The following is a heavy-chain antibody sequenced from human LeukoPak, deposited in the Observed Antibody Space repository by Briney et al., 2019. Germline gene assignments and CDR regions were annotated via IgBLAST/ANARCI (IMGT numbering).Heavy chain of an antibody. CDR2: INPNSGRT. CDR1: GYSFTGYY. V-gene: IGHV1-2*02. CDR3: ARGVGLSLAYCGGDCRTHFDY. D-gene: IGHD2-21*02. J-gene: IGHJ4*02. Sequence: ASVKVSCKASGYSFTGYYMHWVRQAPGQGLEWMGWINPNSGRTNYAQKFQGRVTMTRDTSISTAYMELSRLRSDDTAVYYCARGVGLSLAYCGGDCRTHFDYWGQGTLVTVSS.